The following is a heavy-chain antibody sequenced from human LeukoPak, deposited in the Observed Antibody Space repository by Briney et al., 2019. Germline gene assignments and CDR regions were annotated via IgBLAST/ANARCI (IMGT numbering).Heavy chain of an antibody. CDR3: ARIVGYCSGGSCQYYYYGMDV. V-gene: IGHV4-59*08. CDR2: IYYSGST. Sequence: SETLSLTCTVSGGSISSYYWSWIRQPPGKGLEWIGYIYYSGSTNYNPSLKSRVTISVDTSKNQFSLKLSSVTAADTAVYYCARIVGYCSGGSCQYYYYGMDVWGQGTTVTVSS. D-gene: IGHD2-15*01. J-gene: IGHJ6*02. CDR1: GGSISSYY.